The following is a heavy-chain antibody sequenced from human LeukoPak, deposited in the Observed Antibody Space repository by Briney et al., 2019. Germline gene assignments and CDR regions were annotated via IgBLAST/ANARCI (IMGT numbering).Heavy chain of an antibody. Sequence: SETLSLTCTVSGGSISSYYWSWIRQPAGKGLEWIGRIYTSGSTNYNPSLKSRVTISVDTSKNQFSLKLSSVTAADTAVYYCARGGPIRPGIAAAGPHYYFDYWGQGTLVTVSS. CDR2: IYTSGST. D-gene: IGHD6-13*01. CDR1: GGSISSYY. V-gene: IGHV4-4*07. J-gene: IGHJ4*02. CDR3: ARGGPIRPGIAAAGPHYYFDY.